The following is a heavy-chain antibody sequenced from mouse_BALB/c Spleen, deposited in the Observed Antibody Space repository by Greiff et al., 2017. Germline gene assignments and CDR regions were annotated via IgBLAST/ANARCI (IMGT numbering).Heavy chain of an antibody. D-gene: IGHD2-14*01. J-gene: IGHJ4*01. V-gene: IGHV5-4*02. CDR2: ISDGGSYT. CDR1: GFTFSDYY. Sequence: EVQGVESGGGLVQPGGSLKLSCAASGFTFSDYYMYWVRQTPEKRLEWVATISDGGSYTYYPDSVKGRFTISRDNAKNNLYLQMSSLKSEDTAMYYCARTYRYDAMDYWGQGTSVTVSS. CDR3: ARTYRYDAMDY.